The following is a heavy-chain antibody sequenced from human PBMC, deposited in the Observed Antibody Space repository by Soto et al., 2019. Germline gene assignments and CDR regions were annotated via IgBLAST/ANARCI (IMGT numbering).Heavy chain of an antibody. CDR3: AKDPEWELPKYYFDY. Sequence: GSLRLSCAASGITFRNYAMSWVRQAPGKGLEWVSSISGSGGSTYYADSVKGRFTISRDNSKNTLYLQMNSLRAEDTAVYYCAKDPEWELPKYYFDYWGQGTLVTVSS. CDR1: GITFRNYA. J-gene: IGHJ4*02. CDR2: ISGSGGST. D-gene: IGHD1-26*01. V-gene: IGHV3-23*01.